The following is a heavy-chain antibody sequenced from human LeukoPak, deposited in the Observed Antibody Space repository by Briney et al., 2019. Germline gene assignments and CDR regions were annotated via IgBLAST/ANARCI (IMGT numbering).Heavy chain of an antibody. J-gene: IGHJ4*02. V-gene: IGHV1-69*04. D-gene: IGHD3-10*01. CDR3: ARDIPTMVRGVHPFDY. Sequence: GSSVKVSCKASGGTFSSYAISWVRQAPGQGLEWMGRIIPILGIANYTQKFQGRVTITADKSTSTAYMELSSLRSEDTAVYYCARDIPTMVRGVHPFDYWGQGTLVTVSS. CDR2: IIPILGIA. CDR1: GGTFSSYA.